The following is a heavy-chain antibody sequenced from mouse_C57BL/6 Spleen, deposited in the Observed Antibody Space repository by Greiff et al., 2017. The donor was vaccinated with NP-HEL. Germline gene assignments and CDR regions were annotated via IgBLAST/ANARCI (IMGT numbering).Heavy chain of an antibody. D-gene: IGHD2-12*01. Sequence: EVKLQESGAELVRPGASVKLSCTASGFNIKDDYMHWVKQRPEQGLEWIGWIDPENGDTEYASKFQGKATITADTSSNTAYLQLSSLTSEDTAVYYCTTSSYDKAWFAYWGQGTLVTVSA. CDR1: GFNIKDDY. CDR3: TTSSYDKAWFAY. CDR2: IDPENGDT. V-gene: IGHV14-4*01. J-gene: IGHJ3*01.